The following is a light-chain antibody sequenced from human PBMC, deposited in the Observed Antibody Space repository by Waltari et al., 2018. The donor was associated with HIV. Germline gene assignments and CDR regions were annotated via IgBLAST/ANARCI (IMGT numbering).Light chain of an antibody. CDR3: MQRIDFPYT. CDR1: RNLFDSDDGNIF. V-gene: IGKV2-40*01. J-gene: IGKJ2*01. CDR2: TLS. Sequence: DIVMTQTLLYLSVNAGESASIYCRYGRNLFDSDDGNIFLDWYLQKPGQPPRLLIYTLSFRAPGVPERFSGSGSGTDFTLRISRVQADDVGIYYCMQRIDFPYTFGQGTRLEI.